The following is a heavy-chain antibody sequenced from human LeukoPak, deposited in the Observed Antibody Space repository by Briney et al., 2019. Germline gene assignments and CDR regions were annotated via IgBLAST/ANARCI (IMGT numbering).Heavy chain of an antibody. CDR1: GGTFSSYA. D-gene: IGHD3-22*01. CDR2: IIPIFGTA. CDR3: ARDPSYYEDGDY. Sequence: SVKVSCKASGGTFSSYAISWVRQAPGQGLGWMGRIIPIFGTANYAQKFQGRVTITTDESTSTAYMELSSLRSEDTAVYYCARDPSYYEDGDYWGQGTLVTVSS. J-gene: IGHJ4*02. V-gene: IGHV1-69*05.